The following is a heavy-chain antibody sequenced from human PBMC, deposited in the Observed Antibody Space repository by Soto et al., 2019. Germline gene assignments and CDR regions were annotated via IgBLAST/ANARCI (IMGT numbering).Heavy chain of an antibody. CDR1: GGSISSGGYY. CDR2: IYYSGST. Sequence: SETLSLTCTVSGGSISSGGYYWSWIRQNPGKGLEWIGYIYYSGSTYYNTSLKSRVTISVDTSKNQFSLKLSSVTAADTAVYYCARHEGDYVWGSYLDYWGQGTLVTVSS. V-gene: IGHV4-31*03. J-gene: IGHJ4*02. D-gene: IGHD3-16*02. CDR3: ARHEGDYVWGSYLDY.